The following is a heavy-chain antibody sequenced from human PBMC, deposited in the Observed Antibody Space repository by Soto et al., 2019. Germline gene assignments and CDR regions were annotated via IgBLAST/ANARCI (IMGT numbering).Heavy chain of an antibody. CDR1: GYSVASNSAA. Sequence: SHTRSLPCAISGYSVASNSAAWNLIRQSPSRGLEWLGRTYYRSKWYNDYAVSVKSRITINPDTSKNQFSLQLNSVTPEDTAAYYCTRSRGSSSWYYYYYGMDVWGQGTTVTVSS. CDR2: TYYRSKWYN. CDR3: TRSRGSSSWYYYYYGMDV. V-gene: IGHV6-1*01. D-gene: IGHD6-13*01. J-gene: IGHJ6*02.